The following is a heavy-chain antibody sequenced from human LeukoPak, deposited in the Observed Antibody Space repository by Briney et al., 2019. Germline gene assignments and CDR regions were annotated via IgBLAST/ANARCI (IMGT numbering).Heavy chain of an antibody. CDR1: GGSISSGGYY. CDR2: IYHSGST. J-gene: IGHJ3*02. CDR3: ARDHQRGYSYGYDAFDI. Sequence: KSSETLSLTCTVSGGSISSGGYYWSWIRQPPGKGLEWIGYIYHSGSTYYNPSLKSRVTISVDRSKNQFSLKLSSVTAADTAVYYCARDHQRGYSYGYDAFDIWGQGTMVTVSS. V-gene: IGHV4-30-2*01. D-gene: IGHD5-18*01.